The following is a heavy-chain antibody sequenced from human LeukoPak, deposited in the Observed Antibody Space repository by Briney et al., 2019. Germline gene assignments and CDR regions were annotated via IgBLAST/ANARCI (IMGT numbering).Heavy chain of an antibody. CDR2: IRGKADGGTP. V-gene: IGHV3-15*01. Sequence: GGSLRLSCAASGFTFSSYSMNWVRQAPGKGLEWIGHIRGKADGGTPDYAAPVKGKFTISRDDSKSTLFLQMDSLQIEDTAVYYCTTARRASSSLDYWGQGTLVTVSS. CDR3: TTARRASSSLDY. D-gene: IGHD5-24*01. CDR1: GFTFSSYS. J-gene: IGHJ4*02.